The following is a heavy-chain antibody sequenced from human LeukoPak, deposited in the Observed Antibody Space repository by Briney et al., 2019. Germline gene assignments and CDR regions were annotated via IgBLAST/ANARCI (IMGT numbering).Heavy chain of an antibody. CDR3: AKEGDSSGTDYFDY. CDR1: GFTFSSYA. CDR2: ISYDGSNK. V-gene: IGHV3-30-3*01. D-gene: IGHD3-22*01. J-gene: IGHJ4*02. Sequence: GGSLRLSCAASGFTFSSYAMHWVRQAPGKGLEWVAVISYDGSNKYYADSVKGRFTISRDNSKNTLYLQMNSLRAEDTAVYYCAKEGDSSGTDYFDYWGQGTLVTVSS.